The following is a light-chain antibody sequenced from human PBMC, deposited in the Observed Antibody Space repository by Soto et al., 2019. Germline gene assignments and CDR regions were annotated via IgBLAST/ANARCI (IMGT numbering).Light chain of an antibody. CDR3: ATWDDSMNGFYV. CDR2: RNN. Sequence: VLTHPPSVSWAPRQRVTISCTGSGSNIGPTYDVHWYQQLPGTAPKLLIYRNNQRPSGVPDRFSGSKSGTSASLAISGLRSDDEADYFCATWDDSMNGFYVFGTGTKVTVL. CDR1: GSNIGPTY. J-gene: IGLJ1*01. V-gene: IGLV1-47*01.